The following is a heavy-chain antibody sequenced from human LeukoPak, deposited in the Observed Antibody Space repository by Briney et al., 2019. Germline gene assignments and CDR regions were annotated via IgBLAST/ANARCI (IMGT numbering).Heavy chain of an antibody. CDR2: IIPIFGTA. J-gene: IGHJ4*02. V-gene: IGHV1-69*05. CDR3: ARVQRGYDY. Sequence: SVKVSCKASGGTFSSYAISWVRQAPGQGLEWMGRIIPIFGTANYAQKLQGRVTMTTDTSTSTAYMELRSLRSDDTAVYYCARVQRGYDYWGQGTLVTVSS. D-gene: IGHD3-10*01. CDR1: GGTFSSYA.